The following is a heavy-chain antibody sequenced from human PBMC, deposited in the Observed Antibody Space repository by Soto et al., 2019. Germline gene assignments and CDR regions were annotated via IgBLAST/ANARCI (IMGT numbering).Heavy chain of an antibody. Sequence: GPLSLSCAASGFSFSKAWMSWVRLTPGKGLEWVARIRNKTDGGTTDYPAPVRGRFTISRDDSRSTLYLQMNSLKTEDTAMYYCITDPYYDFWSGYHFDYWGQGTPVTVSS. V-gene: IGHV3-15*01. D-gene: IGHD3-3*01. CDR1: GFSFSKAW. CDR2: IRNKTDGGTT. CDR3: ITDPYYDFWSGYHFDY. J-gene: IGHJ4*02.